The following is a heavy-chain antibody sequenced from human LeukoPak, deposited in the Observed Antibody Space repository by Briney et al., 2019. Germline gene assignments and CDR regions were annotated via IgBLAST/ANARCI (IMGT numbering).Heavy chain of an antibody. J-gene: IGHJ4*02. CDR2: IKDGGSVK. V-gene: IGHV3-7*03. D-gene: IGHD3-10*02. CDR1: GFTFTNYA. Sequence: GGSLRLSCAASGFTFTNYAIHWVRQAPGKGLEWVASIKDGGSVKYYVDSVKGRFTISRDNAKNSLHLQMDSLRAEDTAVYYCARIQLFHGDFDYWGQGTPVTVSS. CDR3: ARIQLFHGDFDY.